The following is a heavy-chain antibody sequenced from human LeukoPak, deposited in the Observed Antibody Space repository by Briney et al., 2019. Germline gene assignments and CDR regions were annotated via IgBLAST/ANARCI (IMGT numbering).Heavy chain of an antibody. CDR3: ASICSSTSCYLYYMDV. Sequence: SETLSLTCTVSGGSISSYYWSWIRQPPGKGLEWIGEINHSGSTNYNPSLKSRVTISVDTSKNQFSLKLSSVTAADTAVYYCASICSSTSCYLYYMDVWGKGTTVTVSS. CDR2: INHSGST. D-gene: IGHD2-2*01. CDR1: GGSISSYY. J-gene: IGHJ6*03. V-gene: IGHV4-34*01.